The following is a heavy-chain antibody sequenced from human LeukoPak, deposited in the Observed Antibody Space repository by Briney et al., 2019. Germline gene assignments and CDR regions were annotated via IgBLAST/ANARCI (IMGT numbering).Heavy chain of an antibody. D-gene: IGHD3-9*01. J-gene: IGHJ4*02. CDR2: ISSSGSTI. CDR1: GFTFSDYY. Sequence: GGSLRLSCAASGFTFSDYYMSWIRQAPGKGLEWVSYISSSGSTIYYADSVKGRFTISRDNAKNSLYLQMNSLRAEDTAVYYCAKEILTGYYLDSWGQGTLITVSS. V-gene: IGHV3-11*04. CDR3: AKEILTGYYLDS.